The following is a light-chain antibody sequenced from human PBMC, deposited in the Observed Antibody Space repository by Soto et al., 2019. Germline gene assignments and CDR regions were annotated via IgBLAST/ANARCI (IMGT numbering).Light chain of an antibody. CDR3: QQYDNYPLT. J-gene: IGKJ4*01. Sequence: IQMTQSPSTLSASVGDRVSINCRASQSVRSWLAWYPQTPGTAPKLXIFDASRLESGVPSRFRGSAAGTEFTLTISSLQPDDVYTYSCQQYDNYPLTFGGGTKVDIK. V-gene: IGKV1-5*01. CDR2: DAS. CDR1: QSVRSW.